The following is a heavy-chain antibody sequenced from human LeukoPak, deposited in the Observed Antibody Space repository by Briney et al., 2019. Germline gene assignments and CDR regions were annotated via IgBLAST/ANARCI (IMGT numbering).Heavy chain of an antibody. CDR1: GYTFTGYH. Sequence: ASVKVSCKASGYTFTGYHMHWVRQAPGQGLEWMGWINPNSGGTNYQGRVTMTRDTSISTAYMELSRLRSDDTAVYYCARAVNYYDSSGYRDYWGQGTLVTVSS. J-gene: IGHJ4*02. V-gene: IGHV1-2*02. CDR3: ARAVNYYDSSGYRDY. D-gene: IGHD3-22*01. CDR2: INPNSGGT.